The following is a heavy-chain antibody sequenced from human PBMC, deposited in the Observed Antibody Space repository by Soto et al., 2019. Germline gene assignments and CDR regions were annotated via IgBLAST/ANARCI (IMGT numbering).Heavy chain of an antibody. Sequence: GGSQRLSCAASGFTFSSYAMHWVRQAPGKGLEWVAVISYDGSNKYYADSVKGRFTISRDNSKNTLYLQMNSLRAEDTAVYYCAREVTIFGVVPSRRSNWFDPWGQGTLVTVSS. V-gene: IGHV3-30-3*01. J-gene: IGHJ5*02. CDR3: AREVTIFGVVPSRRSNWFDP. CDR1: GFTFSSYA. D-gene: IGHD3-3*01. CDR2: ISYDGSNK.